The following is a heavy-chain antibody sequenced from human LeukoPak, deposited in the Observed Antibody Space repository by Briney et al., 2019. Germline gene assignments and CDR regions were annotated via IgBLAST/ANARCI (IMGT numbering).Heavy chain of an antibody. D-gene: IGHD3-9*01. CDR3: ARGDILTGHPYDY. Sequence: ASVKVSCKASGYTFTGYYMHWVRQAPGQGLEWMGWINPNSGGTNYAQKFQGRVTMTRDTSISTAYMELSRLRSDDTAVYYCARGDILTGHPYDYWGQGTLVTVSS. J-gene: IGHJ4*02. CDR2: INPNSGGT. V-gene: IGHV1-2*02. CDR1: GYTFTGYY.